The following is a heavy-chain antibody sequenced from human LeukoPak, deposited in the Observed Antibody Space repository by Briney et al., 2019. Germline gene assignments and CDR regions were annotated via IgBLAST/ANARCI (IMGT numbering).Heavy chain of an antibody. V-gene: IGHV3-74*01. CDR3: VRGAVGTGVFCDP. Sequence: PGGSLRLSCAASGFTFSGYWMHWVRQAPGKGLEWVSRINIDGATTNYADSVRGRFTISRDNAKNTLHLQINSLRADGTAVYYCVRGAVGTGVFCDPWRQGTLVRVP. D-gene: IGHD1-26*01. J-gene: IGHJ5*02. CDR2: INIDGATT. CDR1: GFTFSGYW.